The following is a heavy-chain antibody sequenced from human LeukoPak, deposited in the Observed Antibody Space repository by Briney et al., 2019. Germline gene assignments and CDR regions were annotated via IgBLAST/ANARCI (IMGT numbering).Heavy chain of an antibody. CDR3: ARGGPIYYYGMDV. J-gene: IGHJ6*01. Sequence: QAGGSLRLSCAASGFTFSSYWMHWVRQALGKGLVWVSRINSDGSSTSYADSVKGRFTISRDNAKNTLYLQMNSLRAEDTAVYYCARGGPIYYYGMDVWGKGPRSPSPQ. D-gene: IGHD3-10*01. V-gene: IGHV3-74*01. CDR1: GFTFSSYW. CDR2: INSDGSST.